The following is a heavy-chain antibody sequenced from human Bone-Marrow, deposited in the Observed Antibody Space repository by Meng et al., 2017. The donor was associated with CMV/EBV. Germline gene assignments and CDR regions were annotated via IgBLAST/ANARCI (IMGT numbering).Heavy chain of an antibody. CDR2: ISTNMGRT. V-gene: IGHV1-18*01. CDR3: ARVGYKSTCYYPYIDY. J-gene: IGHJ4*02. CDR1: GYTLASYG. Sequence: ASVKVSCKASGYTLASYGITWVRQAPGHGLEWIGWISTNMGRTRYAQNLQGRVTMTTDTSTSTAYMELRSLTSDDTATYYCARVGYKSTCYYPYIDYWGQGTLVTVSS. D-gene: IGHD2/OR15-2a*01.